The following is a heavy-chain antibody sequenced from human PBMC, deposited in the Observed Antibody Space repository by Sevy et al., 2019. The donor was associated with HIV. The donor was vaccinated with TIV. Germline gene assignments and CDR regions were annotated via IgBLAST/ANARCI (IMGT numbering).Heavy chain of an antibody. CDR3: AINGYSYGHHYYYYMDV. V-gene: IGHV4-61*02. D-gene: IGHD5-18*01. J-gene: IGHJ6*03. CDR1: GGSISSGSYY. CDR2: IYTSGST. Sequence: SETLSLTCTVSGGSISSGSYYWSWIRQPAGKGLEWIGRIYTSGSTNYNPSLKSRFTIPVDTSKNQFTLKLSTVTAADTAVYYCAINGYSYGHHYYYYMDVWGKGTTVTVSS.